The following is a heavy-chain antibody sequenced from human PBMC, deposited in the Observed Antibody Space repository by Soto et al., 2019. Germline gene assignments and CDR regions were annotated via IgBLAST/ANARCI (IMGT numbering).Heavy chain of an antibody. CDR1: GGSIITYY. V-gene: IGHV4-59*01. J-gene: IGHJ6*02. CDR2: IYYSGST. CDR3: AREGSYKNYYYYGMDV. Sequence: SETLSLTCTVSGGSIITYYWSWILQPPWKGLEWIGYIYYSGSTNYNPSLKSRVTISVDTSKNQFSLKLSSVTAADTAVYYCAREGSYKNYYYYGMDVWGQGTTVTVSS. D-gene: IGHD2-15*01.